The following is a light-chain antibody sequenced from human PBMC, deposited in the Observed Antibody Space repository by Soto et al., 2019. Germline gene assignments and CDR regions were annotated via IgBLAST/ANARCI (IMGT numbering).Light chain of an antibody. CDR2: SVS. J-gene: IGLJ1*01. CDR1: SSDIGAYNH. CDR3: ISYTVSRSYV. Sequence: QSALTQPASVSGSPGQSITISCSGSSSDIGAYNHVAWFQQFPGKTPKLVIYSVSDRPSGVSCRFSGSKSGNTASLTISGLQADDEADYYCISYTVSRSYVFGTGTKVTVL. V-gene: IGLV2-14*01.